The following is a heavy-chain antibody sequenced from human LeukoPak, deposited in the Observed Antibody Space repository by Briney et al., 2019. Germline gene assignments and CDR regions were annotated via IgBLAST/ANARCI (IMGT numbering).Heavy chain of an antibody. Sequence: GGSLRLSCAASGLSVSSNHMSWVRQAPGKGLEWVSVVYSRGKTDYAGSVRGRFTMSTDTSKNTLFLQMNALRTEDTAVYYCVSRRGYDYNSVGYTDNWGQGTLVTVSS. CDR2: VYSRGKT. CDR3: VSRRGYDYNSVGYTDN. CDR1: GLSVSSNH. V-gene: IGHV3-66*01. J-gene: IGHJ4*02. D-gene: IGHD2-2*02.